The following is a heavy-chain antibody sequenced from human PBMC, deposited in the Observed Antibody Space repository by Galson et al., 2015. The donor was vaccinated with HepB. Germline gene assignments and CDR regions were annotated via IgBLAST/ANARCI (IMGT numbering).Heavy chain of an antibody. V-gene: IGHV1-46*01. Sequence: SVKVSCKASGYTFTNYYIHWARQAPGHGLEWMGIINPSGGSTSFAQSFQGRVTMTRDTSTSTVYMDLSSLRSEDTAVYYCARDGASSEGFDYWGQGTLVTVSS. J-gene: IGHJ4*02. CDR1: GYTFTNYY. D-gene: IGHD4/OR15-4a*01. CDR2: INPSGGST. CDR3: ARDGASSEGFDY.